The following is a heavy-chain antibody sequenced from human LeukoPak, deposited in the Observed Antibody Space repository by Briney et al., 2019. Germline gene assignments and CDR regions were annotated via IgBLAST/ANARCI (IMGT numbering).Heavy chain of an antibody. V-gene: IGHV3-21*01. CDR2: ISSTSTYI. CDR3: ACLVGATQDV. Sequence: GGSLRLSCAASGFTFSSYNRNWIRQAPGKGLEWVSSISSTSTYIYNADPVKGRFTISRDNAKNSLYLQMNSLRAEATAVYYCACLVGATQDVWGKGTTVIVSS. CDR1: GFTFSSYN. J-gene: IGHJ6*04. D-gene: IGHD1-26*01.